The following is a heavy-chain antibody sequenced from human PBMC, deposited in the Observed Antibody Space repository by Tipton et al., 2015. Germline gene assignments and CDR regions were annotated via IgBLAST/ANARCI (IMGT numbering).Heavy chain of an antibody. V-gene: IGHV3-20*04. D-gene: IGHD5-18*01. CDR3: ARNPSGYTYGHAPWDWCSDL. J-gene: IGHJ2*01. CDR2: INWNGGSA. CDR1: GFTFDDYG. Sequence: GSLRLSCAASGFTFDDYGMSWVRQAPGKGLEWVSGINWNGGSAGYGDSVKGRFTISRDNAKNSLYLQMNSLRAEDTAFYYCARNPSGYTYGHAPWDWCSDLWGRGTLVTVSS.